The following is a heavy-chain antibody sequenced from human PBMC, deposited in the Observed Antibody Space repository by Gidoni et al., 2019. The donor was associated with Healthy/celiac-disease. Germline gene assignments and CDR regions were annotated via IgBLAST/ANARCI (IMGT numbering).Heavy chain of an antibody. CDR3: ARIISRVRGIPQGPYYYGMDV. J-gene: IGHJ6*02. V-gene: IGHV3-33*01. D-gene: IGHD3-10*01. CDR1: GFTFSSDG. Sequence: QVQLVESGGGVVQPGRSLRLSCAAPGFTFSSDGMHWFRQAPGKGLEWVAVIWCDGSNKYYADSVKGRFTISRDNSKNTLYLQMNSLRAEDTAVYYCARIISRVRGIPQGPYYYGMDVWGQGTTVTVSS. CDR2: IWCDGSNK.